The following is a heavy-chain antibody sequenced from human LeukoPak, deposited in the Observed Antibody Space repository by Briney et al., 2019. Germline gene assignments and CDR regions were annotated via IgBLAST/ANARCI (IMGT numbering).Heavy chain of an antibody. CDR1: GYSISSGYY. CDR3: ARVVQSTDSSGFYLPEYFQH. J-gene: IGHJ1*01. Sequence: SETLSLTCTVSGYSISSGYYWGWIRQPPGKGLKWIGSISHSGSTYYNPSLKSRVTISVDTSKNQFSLKLSSVTAADTAVYYCARVVQSTDSSGFYLPEYFQHWGQGTLVTVSS. V-gene: IGHV4-38-2*02. D-gene: IGHD3-22*01. CDR2: ISHSGST.